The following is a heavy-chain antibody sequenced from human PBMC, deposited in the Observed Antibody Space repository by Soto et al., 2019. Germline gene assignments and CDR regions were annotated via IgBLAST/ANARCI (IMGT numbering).Heavy chain of an antibody. V-gene: IGHV1-69*13. CDR3: ARARSGSYDARRYYGMDV. J-gene: IGHJ6*02. Sequence: VASVKVSCKASGGTFSSYAISWVRQAPGQGLEWMGGIIPIFGTANYAQKFQGRVTITADESTSTAYMELSSLRSEDTAVYYCARARSGSYDARRYYGMDVWGQRTPVTVSS. CDR1: GGTFSSYA. CDR2: IIPIFGTA. D-gene: IGHD1-26*01.